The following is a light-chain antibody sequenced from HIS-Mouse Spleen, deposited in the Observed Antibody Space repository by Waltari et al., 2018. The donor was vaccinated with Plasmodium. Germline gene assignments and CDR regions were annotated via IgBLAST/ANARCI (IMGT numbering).Light chain of an antibody. J-gene: IGLJ2*01. CDR3: CSYAGSDTLV. V-gene: IGLV2-11*01. CDR2: DVS. CDR1: SSDVGGYNY. Sequence: QSALTQPRSVSGSPGQSVTISCTGTSSDVGGYNYVSWYQQHPGKAPKIMIDDVSKRPSGVPDRFSGSRSGNTASLTISGLQAEDESDYYGCSYAGSDTLVYGGGTKLTVL.